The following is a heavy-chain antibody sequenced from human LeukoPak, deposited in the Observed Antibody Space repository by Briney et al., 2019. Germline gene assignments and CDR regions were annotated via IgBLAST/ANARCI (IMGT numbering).Heavy chain of an antibody. Sequence: GGSLRLSCAASGFTFSNYAIHWVRQAPGKGLEWVAVISYDGSNKYYTDSVKGRFTISRDNSKNTLYLQMNSLRVEDTAVYYCARTLTTVTTLEAFDIWGQGTMVTVSS. CDR2: ISYDGSNK. CDR1: GFTFSNYA. CDR3: ARTLTTVTTLEAFDI. V-gene: IGHV3-30-3*01. D-gene: IGHD4-17*01. J-gene: IGHJ3*02.